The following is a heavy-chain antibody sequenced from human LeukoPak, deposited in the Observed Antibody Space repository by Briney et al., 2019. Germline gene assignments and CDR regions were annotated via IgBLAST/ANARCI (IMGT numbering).Heavy chain of an antibody. D-gene: IGHD2-2*01. CDR2: MNPNSGNT. CDR1: GYTFTTYD. Sequence: GASVKVSGTASGYTFTTYDINWVRQATGQGLEWMGWMNPNSGNTGYAQKFQGRVTMTRNTSISTAYMELSSLRSEDTAVYYCARGHAAATWDYYYYGMDVWGQGTTVTVSS. J-gene: IGHJ6*02. V-gene: IGHV1-8*01. CDR3: ARGHAAATWDYYYYGMDV.